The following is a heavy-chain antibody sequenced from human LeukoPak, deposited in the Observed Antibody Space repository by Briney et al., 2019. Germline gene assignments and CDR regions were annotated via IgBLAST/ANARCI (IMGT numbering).Heavy chain of an antibody. Sequence: GSLRLSCAASGFSLSAYWMTWVRQAPGKGLEWVANINRDGSQKNHVDSVKGRFTISRDNAENSLFLQMNSLRAEDTAVYYCARDHIAAAGCDYWGQGTLVTVSS. CDR1: GFSLSAYW. D-gene: IGHD6-13*01. J-gene: IGHJ4*02. V-gene: IGHV3-7*05. CDR3: ARDHIAAAGCDY. CDR2: INRDGSQK.